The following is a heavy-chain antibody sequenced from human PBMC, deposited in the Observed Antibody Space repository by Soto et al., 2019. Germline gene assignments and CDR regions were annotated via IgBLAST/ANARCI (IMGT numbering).Heavy chain of an antibody. V-gene: IGHV1-69*01. Sequence: QVQLVQSGAEVKKPGSSVKVSCKASGGTFSSYAISWVRQAPGQGLEWMGGSIPIFGTANYAQKFQGRVTITADESTSTAYMELSSLRSEDTAVYYCARTHHMTTVTQYYYDGMDVWGQGTTVTVSS. D-gene: IGHD4-4*01. J-gene: IGHJ6*02. CDR3: ARTHHMTTVTQYYYDGMDV. CDR1: GGTFSSYA. CDR2: SIPIFGTA.